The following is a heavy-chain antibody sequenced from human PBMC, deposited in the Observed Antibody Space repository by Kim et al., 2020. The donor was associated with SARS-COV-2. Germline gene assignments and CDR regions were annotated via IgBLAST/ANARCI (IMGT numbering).Heavy chain of an antibody. CDR3: ARDRYDSSGYKVY. Sequence: YADSVKGRFTSSRENSKNTLYLQMNSLRAEDTAVYYCARDRYDSSGYKVYWGQGTLVTVSS. D-gene: IGHD3-22*01. V-gene: IGHV3-66*01. J-gene: IGHJ4*02.